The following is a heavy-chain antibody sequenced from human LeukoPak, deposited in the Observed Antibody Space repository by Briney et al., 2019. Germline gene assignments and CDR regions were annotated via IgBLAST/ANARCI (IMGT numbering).Heavy chain of an antibody. D-gene: IGHD3-10*01. CDR2: IYYSGGT. Sequence: PSETLSLTCTGSGGSISTFDYYWGWIRQPPGKGREWIGSIYYSGGTYYNPSLKNRVTISVDTSKNQFSLKLSSVIAADTAVYYCARLSYGSGNHWFDPWGQGTLVTVSS. CDR1: GGSISTFDYY. CDR3: ARLSYGSGNHWFDP. V-gene: IGHV4-39*01. J-gene: IGHJ5*02.